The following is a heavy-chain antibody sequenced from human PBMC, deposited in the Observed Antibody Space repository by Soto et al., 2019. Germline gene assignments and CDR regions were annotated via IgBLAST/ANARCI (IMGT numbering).Heavy chain of an antibody. CDR1: GYSFTSYW. J-gene: IGHJ4*02. D-gene: IGHD1-20*01. CDR2: IYPGDSDT. CDR3: ARHRIITDIRNYFDY. V-gene: IGHV5-51*01. Sequence: GESLKISCKGSGYSFTSYWIGWVRQMPGKGLEWMGIIYPGDSDTRYSPSFQGQVTISADKSISTAYLQWSSLKASDTAMYYCARHRIITDIRNYFDYWGQGTLVTVSS.